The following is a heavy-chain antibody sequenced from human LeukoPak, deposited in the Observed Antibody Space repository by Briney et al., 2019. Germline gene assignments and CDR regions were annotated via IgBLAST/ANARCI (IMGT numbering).Heavy chain of an antibody. CDR1: GFTFTNAW. CDR3: STLTSRGLSDS. D-gene: IGHD1-20*01. J-gene: IGHJ4*02. Sequence: GGSLRLSCAASGFTFTNAWMNWVRQAPGKGLEWVGRIKSKADDETIDYAAPVKGRFTFSRDDSKNMLYLQMNSLKSEDTAVYYCSTLTSRGLSDSWGQGTLVTVSS. V-gene: IGHV3-15*07. CDR2: IKSKADDETI.